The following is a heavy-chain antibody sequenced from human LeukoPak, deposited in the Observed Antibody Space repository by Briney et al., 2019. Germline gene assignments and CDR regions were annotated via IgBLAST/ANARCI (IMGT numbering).Heavy chain of an antibody. Sequence: PGGSLRLSCAASGFTFNNYAMSWVRQAPGKGLEWVSAISGSGGSTYYADSVKGRFTISRDNSKNTLYLQMNSLRVEDTAVYYCATLPYYYDSSGSYYFDYWGQGTLVTVSS. D-gene: IGHD3-22*01. CDR3: ATLPYYYDSSGSYYFDY. CDR1: GFTFNNYA. CDR2: ISGSGGST. V-gene: IGHV3-23*01. J-gene: IGHJ4*02.